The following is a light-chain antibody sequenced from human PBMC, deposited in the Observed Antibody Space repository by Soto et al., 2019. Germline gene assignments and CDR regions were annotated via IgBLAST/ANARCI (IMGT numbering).Light chain of an antibody. CDR1: QRVSSY. V-gene: IGKV3-11*01. Sequence: EIVLTQSPATLSLSPKERATLSCRASQRVSSYLAWYQQKPGQAPRLLIYDASNRATGIPARFSGSGSGTDFTLTISSLEPEDFAVYYCQQRSNWPLTFGQGTRLEIK. CDR3: QQRSNWPLT. CDR2: DAS. J-gene: IGKJ5*01.